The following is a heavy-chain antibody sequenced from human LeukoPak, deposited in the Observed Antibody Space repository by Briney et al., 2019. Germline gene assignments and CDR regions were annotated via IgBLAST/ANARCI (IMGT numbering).Heavy chain of an antibody. CDR2: ISGSGGST. D-gene: IGHD3-22*01. CDR1: GFTLCSHA. CDR3: AKDAGYDSSGEVDY. Sequence: GGAPRPSRAAPGFTLCSHALRWGPPAPGEGAEWGSTISGSGGSTYYADSVKGRFTISRDNSKNTLYLQMNSLRAEDTAVYYCAKDAGYDSSGEVDYWGQGTLVTVSS. J-gene: IGHJ4*02. V-gene: IGHV3-23*01.